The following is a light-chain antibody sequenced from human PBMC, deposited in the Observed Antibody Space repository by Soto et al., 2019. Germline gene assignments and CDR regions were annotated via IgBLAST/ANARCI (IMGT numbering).Light chain of an antibody. V-gene: IGKV3-11*01. CDR1: QSVSSY. J-gene: IGKJ4*01. CDR3: QQRSNWPST. Sequence: EIVLTQSPATLSLSPGERAALSCRDSQSVSSYLAWYQQKPGQAPRLLIYDASTRATGIPARFSGSGSGTDLTLTISSLEPEDCAVYFCQQRSNWPSTFGGGTKVEI. CDR2: DAS.